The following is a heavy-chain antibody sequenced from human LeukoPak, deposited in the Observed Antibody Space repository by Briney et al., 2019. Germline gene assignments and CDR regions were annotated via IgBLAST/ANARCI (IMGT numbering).Heavy chain of an antibody. CDR1: GYTFTDYY. CDR3: ARGRGLDWTKPLDY. J-gene: IGHJ4*02. D-gene: IGHD3/OR15-3a*01. Sequence: ASVKVSCKASGYTFTDYYIHWVRQAPGQGLEWMAWMNPNSGGTSYAQKFQGRVTMTRDTSISTAYMELSRLRSEDTAVYYCARGRGLDWTKPLDYWGQGTLVTVSS. V-gene: IGHV1-2*02. CDR2: MNPNSGGT.